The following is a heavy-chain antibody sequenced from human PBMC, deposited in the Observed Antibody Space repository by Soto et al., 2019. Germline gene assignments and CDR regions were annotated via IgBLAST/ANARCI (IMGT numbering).Heavy chain of an antibody. CDR1: GFTFSSYG. Sequence: QVQLVESGGGVVQPGRSLRLSCAASGFTFSSYGMHWVRQAPGKGLEWVAVISYDGSNKYYADSVKGRFTISRDNSKNTLNLQMNSLRAEDTAVYYCAKDPTPLYSSSWYSTYYYYYMDVWGKGTTVTVSS. V-gene: IGHV3-30*18. J-gene: IGHJ6*03. D-gene: IGHD6-13*01. CDR3: AKDPTPLYSSSWYSTYYYYYMDV. CDR2: ISYDGSNK.